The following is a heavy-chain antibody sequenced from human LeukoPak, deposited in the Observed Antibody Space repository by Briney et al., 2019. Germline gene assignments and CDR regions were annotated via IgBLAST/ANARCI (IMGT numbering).Heavy chain of an antibody. J-gene: IGHJ4*02. Sequence: AGGSLRLSCAASGFTLSSYAMSWVRQGPGKGLEWVSAISVSGNTYHADFVKVRFTIDRDSHKNTLYLQMNSLRDGDAAVYYCAKAPVTTCSGAYCYPFDYWSQGTLVTVSS. CDR1: GFTLSSYA. CDR2: ISVSGNT. V-gene: IGHV3-23*01. CDR3: AKAPVTTCSGAYCYPFDY. D-gene: IGHD2-15*01.